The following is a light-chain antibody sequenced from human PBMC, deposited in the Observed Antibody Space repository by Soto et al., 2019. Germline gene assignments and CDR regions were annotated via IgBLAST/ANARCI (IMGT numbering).Light chain of an antibody. Sequence: EIVMTQSPATLSVSPGVSATLSCRASQHVSSNLAWYRQKPGQPPTLLIYRASTRATGIPATFSGSGSGTEFTLTISRLQSEDFAVYYCQQYNKWPYTFGQGTKLEI. V-gene: IGKV3-15*01. CDR2: RAS. CDR1: QHVSSN. CDR3: QQYNKWPYT. J-gene: IGKJ2*01.